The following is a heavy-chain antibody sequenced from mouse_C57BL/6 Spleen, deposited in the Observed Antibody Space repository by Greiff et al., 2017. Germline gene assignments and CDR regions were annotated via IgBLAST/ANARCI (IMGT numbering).Heavy chain of an antibody. J-gene: IGHJ4*01. CDR2: INPNYGTT. CDR3: ARSLYYDYAMDY. V-gene: IGHV1-39*01. CDR1: GYSFTDYN. Sequence: VHVKQSGPELVKPGASVKISCKASGYSFTDYNMNWVKQSNGKSLEWIGVINPNYGTTSYNQKFKGKATLTVDQSSSTAYMQLNSLTSEDSAVYYCARSLYYDYAMDYWGQGTSVTVSS. D-gene: IGHD1-1*01.